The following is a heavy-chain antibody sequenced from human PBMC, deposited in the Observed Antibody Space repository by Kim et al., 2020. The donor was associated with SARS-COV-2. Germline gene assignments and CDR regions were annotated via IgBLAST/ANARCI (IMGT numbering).Heavy chain of an antibody. Sequence: GGSLRLSCAASGFTFSSYGMHWVRQAPGKGLEWVAVISYAGSNKKYADSVKDRFTISRDNSNNTLYLQVNGLRAEDTAIYYCARDANQVLDVWGQGTTVTV. J-gene: IGHJ6*02. CDR2: ISYAGSNK. D-gene: IGHD2-2*01. V-gene: IGHV3-30-3*01. CDR1: GFTFSSYG. CDR3: ARDANQVLDV.